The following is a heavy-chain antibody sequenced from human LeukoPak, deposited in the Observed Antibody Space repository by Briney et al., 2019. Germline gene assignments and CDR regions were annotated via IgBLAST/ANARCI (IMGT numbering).Heavy chain of an antibody. CDR3: VKGRISEDGLDF. CDR1: GFTFSRSA. D-gene: IGHD6-13*01. Sequence: PGGSLRLSCAASGFTFSRSAMTWVRQTPGKGLDWVSSISSSGNTYYADSVKGRFTISRDNSKNMLYLQMNSLRAEDTAVYYCVKGRISEDGLDFWAQETLVPVS. J-gene: IGHJ4*02. V-gene: IGHV3-23*01. CDR2: ISSSGNT.